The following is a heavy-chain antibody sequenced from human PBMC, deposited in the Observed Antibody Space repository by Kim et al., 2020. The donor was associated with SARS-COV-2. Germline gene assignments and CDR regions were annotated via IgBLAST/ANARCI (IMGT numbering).Heavy chain of an antibody. J-gene: IGHJ4*02. CDR3: ARAPYYTTDGCYSLGWPIDY. Sequence: ASVKVSCKASGYTFTTFAIHWVRQAPGQRLEWMGWINVGNGNTKYSQKFEGRVTITRDTSASTTYMELSSLRSEDTAVFYCARAPYYTTDGCYSLGWPIDYWGRGTLVTVSS. V-gene: IGHV1-3*01. CDR1: GYTFTTFA. D-gene: IGHD2-15*01. CDR2: INVGNGNT.